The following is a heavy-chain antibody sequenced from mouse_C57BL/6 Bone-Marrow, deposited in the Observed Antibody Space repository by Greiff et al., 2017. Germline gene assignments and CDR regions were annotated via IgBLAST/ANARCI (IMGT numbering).Heavy chain of an antibody. Sequence: EVQRVESGGGLVQPKGSLKLSCAASGFCFNTYAMNWVRQAPGKGLEWVARIRSKSNNYATYYADSVKDRFTISRDDSESMLYLQMNNLKTEDTAMYYCVRQGGRGFAYWGQGTLVTVSA. CDR1: GFCFNTYA. CDR3: VRQGGRGFAY. CDR2: IRSKSNNYAT. J-gene: IGHJ3*01. V-gene: IGHV10-1*01.